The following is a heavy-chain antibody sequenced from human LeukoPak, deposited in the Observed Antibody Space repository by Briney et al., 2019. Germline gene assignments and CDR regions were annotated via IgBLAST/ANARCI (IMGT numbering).Heavy chain of an antibody. J-gene: IGHJ6*02. Sequence: PGGSLRLSCAASGFTFSSFSMNWVRQAPGKGLEWVSSISSSRSFIYYADSVKGRFTISRDNAKNSPYLQMNSLRAEDTAVYYCAKIAAADPYGMDVWGQGTTVTVSS. V-gene: IGHV3-21*01. D-gene: IGHD6-13*01. CDR1: GFTFSSFS. CDR2: ISSSRSFI. CDR3: AKIAAADPYGMDV.